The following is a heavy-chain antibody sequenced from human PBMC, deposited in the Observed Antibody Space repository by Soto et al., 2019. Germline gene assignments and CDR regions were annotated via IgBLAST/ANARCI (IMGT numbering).Heavy chain of an antibody. CDR2: TRNKANSYST. J-gene: IGHJ4*02. V-gene: IGHV3-72*01. CDR3: ARDKLGGGFDY. Sequence: EVQLVESGGGLVQPGGSLRLSCVASGFSFSDHFMDWVRQAPGKGLQWVGRTRNKANSYSTEYVASVKGRFTVSRDDSENSVYLQMNSLTTEDTAVYYCARDKLGGGFDYWGQGTLVTVSS. D-gene: IGHD1-26*01. CDR1: GFSFSDHF.